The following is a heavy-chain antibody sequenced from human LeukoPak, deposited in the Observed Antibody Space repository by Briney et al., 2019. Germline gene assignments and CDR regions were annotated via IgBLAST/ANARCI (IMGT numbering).Heavy chain of an antibody. CDR2: IYYSGST. J-gene: IGHJ4*02. CDR3: ARKGLTGGLDY. V-gene: IGHV4-59*01. D-gene: IGHD2-8*02. CDR1: GGSISSYY. Sequence: PSETLSLTCTVSGGSISSYYWSWIRQPPGKGLECIGYIYYSGSTHYSPSLKSRVTISVDTSKNQFSLKLSSVTAADTAVYYCARKGLTGGLDYWGQGTLVTVSS.